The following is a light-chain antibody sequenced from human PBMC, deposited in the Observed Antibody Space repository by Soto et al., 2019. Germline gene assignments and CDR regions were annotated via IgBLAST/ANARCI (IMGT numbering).Light chain of an antibody. J-gene: IGKJ2*01. Sequence: EIVMTQSPSTLSVSPGERATLSCRASQSVSSNLAWSQQKPGQAPRLLIYGASTRATGIPARFSGSASGTEFSLSISILQSEDFAVYYSQQYNNWPSYTVGQGTKLEI. CDR2: GAS. CDR1: QSVSSN. CDR3: QQYNNWPSYT. V-gene: IGKV3-15*01.